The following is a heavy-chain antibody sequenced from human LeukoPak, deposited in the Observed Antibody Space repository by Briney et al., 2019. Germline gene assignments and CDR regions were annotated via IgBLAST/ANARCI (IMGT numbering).Heavy chain of an antibody. Sequence: SETLSLTCAVYGGSFSGYYWSWTRQPPGKGLEWIGEINHSGSTNYNPSLKSRVTISVDTSKNQFSLKLSSVTAADTAVYYCAREGIVVVPAAKDWFDPWGQGTLVTVSS. V-gene: IGHV4-34*01. D-gene: IGHD2-2*01. CDR2: INHSGST. J-gene: IGHJ5*02. CDR3: AREGIVVVPAAKDWFDP. CDR1: GGSFSGYY.